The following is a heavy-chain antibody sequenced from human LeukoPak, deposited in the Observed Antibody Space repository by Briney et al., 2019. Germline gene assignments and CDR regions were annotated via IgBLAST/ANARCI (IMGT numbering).Heavy chain of an antibody. J-gene: IGHJ4*02. CDR2: IYPSESDT. CDR1: GYTFTSYW. D-gene: IGHD4-17*01. CDR3: ARNPFPASYGDGDY. Sequence: GESLKISCKGSGYTFTSYWIGRVRQIPGQGLEWMGIIYPSESDTRYSPSFQGQVTISADKSISTAYLQWSSLKASDTAMYYCARNPFPASYGDGDYWGQGTLVTVSS. V-gene: IGHV5-51*01.